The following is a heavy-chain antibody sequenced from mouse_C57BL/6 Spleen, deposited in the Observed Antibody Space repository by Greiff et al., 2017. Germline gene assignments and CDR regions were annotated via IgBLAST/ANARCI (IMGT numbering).Heavy chain of an antibody. CDR2: ISGGGGNT. Sequence: VQLKESGGGLVKPGGSLKLSCAASGFTFSSYTMSWVRQTPEKRLEWVATISGGGGNTYYPDSVKGRFTIARDNAKNTLYLQMSSLRSEDTALYYCARAANFSWFAYWGQGTLVTVSA. J-gene: IGHJ3*01. D-gene: IGHD6-1*01. CDR3: ARAANFSWFAY. V-gene: IGHV5-9*01. CDR1: GFTFSSYT.